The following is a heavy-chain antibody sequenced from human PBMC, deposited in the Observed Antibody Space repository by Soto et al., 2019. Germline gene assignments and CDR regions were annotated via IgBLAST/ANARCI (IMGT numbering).Heavy chain of an antibody. J-gene: IGHJ6*01. CDR3: AKQGYLGWLLYHYYYYGMDV. D-gene: IGHD3-3*01. Sequence: GEPLKISCKGSGYSFTSYCISWVRQMPGKGLEWMWRIDPSDSYTNYSPSFQGHVTISADKCISTAYRQWSSLKASDTAMYYCAKQGYLGWLLYHYYYYGMDVGGKGPRSQSPQ. CDR2: IDPSDSYT. V-gene: IGHV5-10-1*01. CDR1: GYSFTSYC.